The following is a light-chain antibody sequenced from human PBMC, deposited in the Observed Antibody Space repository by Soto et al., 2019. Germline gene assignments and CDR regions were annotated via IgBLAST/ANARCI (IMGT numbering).Light chain of an antibody. CDR1: QGISSW. Sequence: DIQMTQSPSSVSASVGDRVTITCRASQGISSWLAWYQQKPGKAPKLLIYAASRLQSGVPARFSGSGVETDFTLTITSLKPEDFAIDEGQQSYALVRTFGGGTKVDIK. J-gene: IGKJ4*01. CDR3: QQSYALVRT. CDR2: AAS. V-gene: IGKV1-12*01.